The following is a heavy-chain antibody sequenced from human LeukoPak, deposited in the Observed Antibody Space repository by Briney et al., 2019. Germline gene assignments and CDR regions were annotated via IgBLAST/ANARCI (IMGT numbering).Heavy chain of an antibody. D-gene: IGHD6-19*01. J-gene: IGHJ3*02. V-gene: IGHV1-24*01. Sequence: ASVKVSCKVSGYTLTELSMHWVRQAPGKGLEWMGGFDPEDGETIYAQKFQGRVTITVDTSTDTAYMELSSLRSEDTAVYYCATEYSSGWYGDAFDIWGQGTMVTVSS. CDR2: FDPEDGET. CDR1: GYTLTELS. CDR3: ATEYSSGWYGDAFDI.